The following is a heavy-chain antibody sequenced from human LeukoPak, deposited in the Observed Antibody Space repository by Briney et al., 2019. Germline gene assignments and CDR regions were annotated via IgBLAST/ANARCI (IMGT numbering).Heavy chain of an antibody. D-gene: IGHD6-19*01. CDR2: ISYSGNT. Sequence: SETLSLTCTVSGASITSDGSYWSWIRQHPGKGLEWIGYISYSGNTYYKPSLKTRVSISEDTSKNQFSLSLNSVTAADTAIYYCVKDTMRQPWLVLDSWAKGTLVTVSS. CDR3: VKDTMRQPWLVLDS. V-gene: IGHV4-31*03. J-gene: IGHJ4*02. CDR1: GASITSDGSY.